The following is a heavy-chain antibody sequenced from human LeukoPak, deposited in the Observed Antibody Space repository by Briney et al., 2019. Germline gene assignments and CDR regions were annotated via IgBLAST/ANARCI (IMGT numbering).Heavy chain of an antibody. Sequence: GGSLRLSCAASGFTFYDYAMHWVRQAPGKGLEWVSGISWNSGSIGYADSVKGRYTISRDNAKNSLYLQMNSLRAEDTALYYCAKGYSSGWYSYFQHWGQGTLVTVSS. CDR3: AKGYSSGWYSYFQH. J-gene: IGHJ1*01. CDR2: ISWNSGSI. D-gene: IGHD6-19*01. V-gene: IGHV3-9*01. CDR1: GFTFYDYA.